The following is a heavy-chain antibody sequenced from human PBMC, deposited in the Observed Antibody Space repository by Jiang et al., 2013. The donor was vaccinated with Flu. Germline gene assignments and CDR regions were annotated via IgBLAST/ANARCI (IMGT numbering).Heavy chain of an antibody. CDR1: GYTFTTYW. J-gene: IGHJ4*02. Sequence: QLVESGAEVKKPGESLKISCKASGYTFTTYWIGWVRQMPGKGLEWMGIIYPGDSDTRYSPTFQGQVTISADKSISTAYLQWSSLKASDTAMYYCVLDGRSGWYRYFDSWGQGTLVTVPS. V-gene: IGHV5-51*03. CDR3: VLDGRSGWYRYFDS. CDR2: IYPGDSDT. D-gene: IGHD6-19*01.